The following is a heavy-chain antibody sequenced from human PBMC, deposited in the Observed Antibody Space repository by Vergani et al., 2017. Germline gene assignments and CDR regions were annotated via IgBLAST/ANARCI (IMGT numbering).Heavy chain of an antibody. CDR3: ARERERRMVRGVTYYFDY. CDR2: IYYSGST. Sequence: QLQLQESGPGLVKPSETLSLTCAVYGGSFSGYYWSWIRQPPGKGLEWIGYIYYSGSTNYNPSLKSRVTISVDTSKNQFSLKLSSVTAADTAVYYCARERERRMVRGVTYYFDYWGQGTLVTVSS. CDR1: GGSFSGYY. D-gene: IGHD3-10*01. J-gene: IGHJ4*02. V-gene: IGHV4-59*01.